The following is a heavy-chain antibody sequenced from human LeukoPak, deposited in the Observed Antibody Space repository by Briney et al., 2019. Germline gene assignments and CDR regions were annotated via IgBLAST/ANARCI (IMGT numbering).Heavy chain of an antibody. CDR1: GDSISSGGFY. CDR2: ISHTGIT. Sequence: PSQTLSLTCTVSGDSISSGGFYWGWIRQPPGKGLEWIGYISHTGITDYNPSLKSRLTISIDRSKNQFSLDLSSVTAADTALYYCARRPYSSSRAYYFDYWGQGTLVTVSS. CDR3: ARRPYSSSRAYYFDY. V-gene: IGHV4-30-2*01. J-gene: IGHJ4*02. D-gene: IGHD6-6*01.